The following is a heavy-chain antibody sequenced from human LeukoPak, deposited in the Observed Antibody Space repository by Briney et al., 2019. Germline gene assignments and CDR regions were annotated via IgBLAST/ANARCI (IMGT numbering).Heavy chain of an antibody. CDR3: ARDLAVATL. V-gene: IGHV1-2*02. D-gene: IGHD6-19*01. CDR2: INPCSGDT. CDR1: GYTLTGYY. Sequence: ASVKVSCKAFGYTLTGYYIHWVRQAPGQGLEWMGWINPCSGDTNYAQKFQGRVTMNRDTSISTTYMELRRLTSDDTAVYYCARDLAVATLWGQGTLVTVSS. J-gene: IGHJ4*02.